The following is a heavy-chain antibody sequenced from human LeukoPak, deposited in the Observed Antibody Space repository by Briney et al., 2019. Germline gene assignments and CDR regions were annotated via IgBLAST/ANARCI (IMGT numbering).Heavy chain of an antibody. CDR2: ISSSSSYI. CDR1: GFTLSGYS. CDR3: ARRAGAYSHPYDY. V-gene: IGHV3-21*04. J-gene: IGHJ4*02. Sequence: GGSLRLSCAASGFTLSGYSMNWVRQAPGKGLEWVSSISSSSSYIYYADSVKGRFTISRDNSKNTLYLQMNSLRAEDTAVYYCARRAGAYSHPYDYWGQGTLVTVSS. D-gene: IGHD4/OR15-4a*01.